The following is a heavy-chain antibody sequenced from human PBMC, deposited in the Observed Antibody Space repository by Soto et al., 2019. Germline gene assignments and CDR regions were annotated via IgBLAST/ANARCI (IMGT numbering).Heavy chain of an antibody. CDR2: IYYSGST. J-gene: IGHJ4*02. D-gene: IGHD3-16*01. CDR1: GGSISSYY. CDR3: ARLILGSGPTFDY. Sequence: QVQLQESGPGLVKPSETLSLTCTVSGGSISSYYWSWIRQPPGKGLEWIGYIYYSGSTNYNPSLKSRVTISVDTSKNQFSLKLSSVTAADTAVYYCARLILGSGPTFDYWGQGTLVTVSS. V-gene: IGHV4-59*01.